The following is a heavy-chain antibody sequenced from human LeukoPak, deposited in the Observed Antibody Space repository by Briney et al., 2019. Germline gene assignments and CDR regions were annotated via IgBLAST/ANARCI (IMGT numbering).Heavy chain of an antibody. CDR1: GDSIRSHY. J-gene: IGHJ5*02. Sequence: SETLSLTCTVSGDSIRSHYLSWIRQPPGKGLEWIGYTAYSGITNYNPSLKSRLTLLVDTSKNQFSLRLSSVTAADTAVYYCARDVVTSSPGSWFDPWGQGTLVTVSS. CDR2: TAYSGIT. V-gene: IGHV4-59*11. D-gene: IGHD6-13*01. CDR3: ARDVVTSSPGSWFDP.